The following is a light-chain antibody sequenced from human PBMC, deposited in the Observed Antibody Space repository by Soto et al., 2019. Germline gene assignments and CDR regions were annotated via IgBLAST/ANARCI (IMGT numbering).Light chain of an antibody. CDR3: QQYSNYPVT. J-gene: IGKJ4*01. V-gene: IGKV1-5*03. CDR2: KAS. CDR1: QSINSW. Sequence: DIQMTRSPSTLSASAGDRVTITCRASQSINSWLAWYQQKPGKAPKPLIHKASDLESGVPSRFSGSGSGTEFTLTISSLQPDDFATYYCQQYSNYPVTFGGGTKVDIK.